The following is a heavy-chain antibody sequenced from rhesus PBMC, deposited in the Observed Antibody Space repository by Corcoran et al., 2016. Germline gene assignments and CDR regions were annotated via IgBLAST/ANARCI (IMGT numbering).Heavy chain of an antibody. V-gene: IGHV2-174*01. J-gene: IGHJ4*01. CDR3: ARSRILYWQIDY. D-gene: IGHD2-21*01. Sequence: QVTLKESGPALVKPTQTLTLTCTFSGFSIRPSGMGVGWLRQPPGQALEWLALIYWDDDKYYSTALKSRLTTTKDTSKNQVVLTMTNMDRVDTATYYCARSRILYWQIDYWGQGVLVTVAS. CDR2: IYWDDDK. CDR1: GFSIRPSGMG.